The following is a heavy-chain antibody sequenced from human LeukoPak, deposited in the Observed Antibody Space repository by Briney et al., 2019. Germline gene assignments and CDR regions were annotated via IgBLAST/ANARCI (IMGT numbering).Heavy chain of an antibody. D-gene: IGHD6-19*01. CDR2: TYYRSKWYN. Sequence: SQTLSLTCAISGDGVSSNSAAWNWIRQSPSRGLEWLGRTYYRSKWYNDYAVSVKSRITINPDTSKNQFSLQLNSVTPEDTAVYYCARDRGFGSGWSYNWFDPWGQGTLVTVSS. CDR3: ARDRGFGSGWSYNWFDP. V-gene: IGHV6-1*01. CDR1: GDGVSSNSAA. J-gene: IGHJ5*02.